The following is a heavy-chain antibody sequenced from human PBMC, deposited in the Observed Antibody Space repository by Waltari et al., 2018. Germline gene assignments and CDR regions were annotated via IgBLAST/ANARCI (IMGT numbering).Heavy chain of an antibody. V-gene: IGHV5-51*01. CDR3: ARHLYDFWSGYSAPFDP. D-gene: IGHD3-3*01. CDR2: IYPCDSDT. Sequence: EVQLVQSGAEVKKPGESLKISCKGSGYSFTSYWIGWVRQMPGKGLEWMGIIYPCDSDTRYSPSFQGQVTIPADKSISTAYLQWSSLKASDTAMYYCARHLYDFWSGYSAPFDPWGQGTLVTVSS. J-gene: IGHJ5*02. CDR1: GYSFTSYW.